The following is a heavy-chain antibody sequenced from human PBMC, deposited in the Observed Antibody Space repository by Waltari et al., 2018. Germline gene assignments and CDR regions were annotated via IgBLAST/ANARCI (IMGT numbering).Heavy chain of an antibody. CDR3: ARSDILTGYYWGYFDY. Sequence: QVQLQESGPGLVKPSETLSLTCTVSGGSISSHYWSWIRQPPGKGLEWIGYFYYSGSTNYHPSRKSRVTISVDTSKNQFSLKLSSVTAADTAVYYCARSDILTGYYWGYFDYWGQGTLVTVSS. CDR2: FYYSGST. V-gene: IGHV4-59*11. D-gene: IGHD3-9*01. CDR1: GGSISSHY. J-gene: IGHJ4*02.